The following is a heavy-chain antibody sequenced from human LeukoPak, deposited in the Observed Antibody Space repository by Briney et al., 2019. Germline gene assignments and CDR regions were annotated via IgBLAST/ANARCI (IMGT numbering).Heavy chain of an antibody. V-gene: IGHV3-7*01. Sequence: GGSLRLSCAASGFTFSGYWMNWVRQAPGKGLEWVANIKPDGSEKYYVDSVKGRFTISRDNAKNSLYLQMNSLRVEDTAVYYCAREGATDYFDSTWGYFDYWGQGALVTVSS. D-gene: IGHD3-22*01. CDR3: AREGATDYFDSTWGYFDY. CDR1: GFTFSGYW. J-gene: IGHJ4*02. CDR2: IKPDGSEK.